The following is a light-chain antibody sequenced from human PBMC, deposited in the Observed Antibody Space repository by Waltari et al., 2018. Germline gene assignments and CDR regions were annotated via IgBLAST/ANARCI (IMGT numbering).Light chain of an antibody. J-gene: IGLJ1*01. CDR1: RMGSKS. V-gene: IGLV3-21*04. CDR3: QVWDRNSNHYV. CDR2: YDD. Sequence: SYVRTQPPSMSVAPGKAARITGAGNRMGSKSVHGYQRKPGHAPVLVIFYDDERPSGIPARFFGSNSGDTATLTISGVGAGDEADYYCQVWDRNSNHYVFGNGTKLIVL.